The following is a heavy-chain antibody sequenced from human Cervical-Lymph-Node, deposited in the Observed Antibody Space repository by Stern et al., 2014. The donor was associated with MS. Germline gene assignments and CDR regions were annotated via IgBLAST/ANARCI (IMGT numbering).Heavy chain of an antibody. J-gene: IGHJ4*02. Sequence: VQLVQSGGGVVQPGRSLRLSCAASGFVFRRYALNWVRQAPGKGLEWVARISYDGRDKYYTESVKGRFTVSRDNSNNTVDLEMNSLRLEDTAVYYCAKGGSGSYLDWGQGSLVTVSS. D-gene: IGHD1-26*01. CDR3: AKGGSGSYLD. CDR2: ISYDGRDK. V-gene: IGHV3-30*04. CDR1: GFVFRRYA.